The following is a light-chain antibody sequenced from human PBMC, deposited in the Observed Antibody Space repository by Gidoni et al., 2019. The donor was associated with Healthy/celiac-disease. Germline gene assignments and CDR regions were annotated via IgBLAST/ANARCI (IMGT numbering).Light chain of an antibody. CDR3: QQSYSTPSST. CDR1: QSISSY. Sequence: DIQMTQSPSSLSASVGDRVTITSRASQSISSYLNWYQHKPGKAPKLLIYAASSLQSGVPSRFSGSGSWKDFTLTISSLQPEDFATYYCQQSYSTPSSTFGQGTKVEIK. J-gene: IGKJ1*01. V-gene: IGKV1-39*01. CDR2: AAS.